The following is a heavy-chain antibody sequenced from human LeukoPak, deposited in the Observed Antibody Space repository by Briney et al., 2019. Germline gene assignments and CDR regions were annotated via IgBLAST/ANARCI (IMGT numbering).Heavy chain of an antibody. Sequence: GGSLRLSWAASGFTFDDYAMHWVRQAPGKRREGVSLISWDGGSTYYADSVKGRFTISRDNSKNSLYLQMNSLRAEDTALYYCAKDYGDYGSYYYYYIDVWGKGTTVTVSS. CDR2: ISWDGGST. CDR3: AKDYGDYGSYYYYYIDV. CDR1: GFTFDDYA. V-gene: IGHV3-43D*03. J-gene: IGHJ6*03. D-gene: IGHD4-17*01.